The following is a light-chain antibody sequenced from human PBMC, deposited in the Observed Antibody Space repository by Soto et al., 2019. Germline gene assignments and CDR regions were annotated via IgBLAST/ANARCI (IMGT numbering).Light chain of an antibody. J-gene: IGLJ1*01. CDR3: CSYAGSYFV. Sequence: QSVLTQPRSVSGSPGQSVTISCTGTSSDVGGYNYVSWYQQHPGRAPKFTIYDVTKRPPGVPDRFSGSKSGNTASLTISGLQVEDEADYYCCSYAGSYFVFGTGTKATV. CDR2: DVT. V-gene: IGLV2-11*01. CDR1: SSDVGGYNY.